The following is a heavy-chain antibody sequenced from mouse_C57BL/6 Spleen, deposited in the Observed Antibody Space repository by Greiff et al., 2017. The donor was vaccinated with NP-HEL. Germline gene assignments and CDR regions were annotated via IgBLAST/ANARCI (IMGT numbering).Heavy chain of an antibody. CDR3: AREFYYYGSSLDY. D-gene: IGHD1-1*01. Sequence: DVKLVESGGGLVKPGGSLKLSCAASGFTFSDYGMHWVRQAPEKGLEWVAYISSGSSTIYYADTVKGRFTISRDNAKNTLFLQMTSLRSEDTAMYYCAREFYYYGSSLDYWGQGTTLTVSS. V-gene: IGHV5-17*01. CDR1: GFTFSDYG. CDR2: ISSGSSTI. J-gene: IGHJ2*01.